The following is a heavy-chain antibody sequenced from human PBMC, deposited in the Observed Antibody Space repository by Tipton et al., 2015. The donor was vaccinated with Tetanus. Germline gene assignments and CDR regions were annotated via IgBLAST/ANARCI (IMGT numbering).Heavy chain of an antibody. J-gene: IGHJ4*02. CDR3: ARDQARGARGWNYFDY. D-gene: IGHD1-26*01. CDR1: GGSISSGGYY. V-gene: IGHV4-31*03. CDR2: IYNSGST. Sequence: GLVKPSQTLSLTCTVSGGSISSGGYYWSWIRQHPGKGLEWIGDIYNSGSTYYNPSLKSRVTISVDTAKNQSSLKLNSVTAADTAVYYCARDQARGARGWNYFDYWGQGTLVTVSS.